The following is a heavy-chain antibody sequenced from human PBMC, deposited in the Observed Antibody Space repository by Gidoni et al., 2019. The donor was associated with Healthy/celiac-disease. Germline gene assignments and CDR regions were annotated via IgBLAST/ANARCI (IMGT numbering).Heavy chain of an antibody. CDR2: ISGDGGST. Sequence: EVQLVESGGGVVQPGGSLRLSCAASGFTFDDYAMHWVRQAPGKGLGWVSLISGDGGSTYYADSVKGRFTISRDNSKNSLYLQMNSLRTEDTALYYCARSTRLRGYFDLWGRGTLVTVSS. V-gene: IGHV3-43*02. CDR3: ARSTRLRGYFDL. CDR1: GFTFDDYA. J-gene: IGHJ2*01.